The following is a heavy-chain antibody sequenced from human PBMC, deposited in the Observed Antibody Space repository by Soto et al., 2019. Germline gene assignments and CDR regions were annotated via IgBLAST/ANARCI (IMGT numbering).Heavy chain of an antibody. V-gene: IGHV4-39*01. CDR1: GGSISSSSYF. D-gene: IGHD1-26*01. CDR2: LYYSGST. J-gene: IGHJ5*02. Sequence: QLQLQESGPGLVKPSETLSLTCTVSGGSISSSSYFWGWIRQPPGKGLGWIGSLYYSGSTYYNPSLKSRVTVSVDTSKNQFSLKLSSVTAADTAVYYCARHPTDFWFDPWGQGTLVTVSS. CDR3: ARHPTDFWFDP.